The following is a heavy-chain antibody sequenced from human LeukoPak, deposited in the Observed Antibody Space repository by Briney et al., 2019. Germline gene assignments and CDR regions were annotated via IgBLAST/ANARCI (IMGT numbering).Heavy chain of an antibody. CDR1: GGSISRGNYQ. D-gene: IGHD5/OR15-5a*01. Sequence: PSETLSLTCTVSGGSISRGNYQWSWIRQPAGKGLEWIGLIYTSGSTNYNPSLKSRVIISVDTSKNQFSLKLSSVTAADTAVYYCARGTVDIVSTYFDYWGQGTLVTVSS. J-gene: IGHJ4*02. CDR2: IYTSGST. CDR3: ARGTVDIVSTYFDY. V-gene: IGHV4-61*02.